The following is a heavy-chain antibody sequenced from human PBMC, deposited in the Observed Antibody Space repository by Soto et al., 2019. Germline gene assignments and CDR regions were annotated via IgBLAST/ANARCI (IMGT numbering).Heavy chain of an antibody. D-gene: IGHD2-2*01. CDR1: SGSCSSNY. Sequence: PXAIMSRTCAVYSGSCSSNYWRWIRQRQGKGLEWIGEINHSVSTNYNPSLNSRFTLSVNTSKNHFSLKLSSVTAADPAVYYCARRGSCANYGTGHSLDPWPQGTLVTVS. CDR3: ARRGSCANYGTGHSLDP. CDR2: INHSVST. V-gene: IGHV4-34*01. J-gene: IGHJ5*02.